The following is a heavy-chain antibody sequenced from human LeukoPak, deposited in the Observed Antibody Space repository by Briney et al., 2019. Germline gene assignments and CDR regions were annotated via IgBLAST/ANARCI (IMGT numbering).Heavy chain of an antibody. Sequence: GGSLRLSCEVSEFPFSIYAMAWVRQAPGQGLEWVSAIDASGSDTYYTDSVKGRFTVSRDNSKNTVYLQMNSLRVEDTAVYYCADYRKPQGLDYWGQGTLVTVSS. CDR2: IDASGSDT. J-gene: IGHJ4*02. CDR1: EFPFSIYA. CDR3: ADYRKPQGLDY. D-gene: IGHD1-14*01. V-gene: IGHV3-23*01.